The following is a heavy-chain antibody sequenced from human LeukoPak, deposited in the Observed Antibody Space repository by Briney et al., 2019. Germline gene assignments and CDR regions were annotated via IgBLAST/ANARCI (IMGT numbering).Heavy chain of an antibody. CDR3: ARRATTERGHSYGLDY. Sequence: GGSLRLSCVVSGFTFRSYHMNWVRQAPGNGLEWVSSISTSNSYIYYADSVTGRFTISRDNAKNSLYLQMNSLRAEDTAVYYCARRATTERGHSYGLDYWGQGTLVTVSS. CDR1: GFTFRSYH. D-gene: IGHD5-18*01. CDR2: ISTSNSYI. J-gene: IGHJ4*02. V-gene: IGHV3-21*01.